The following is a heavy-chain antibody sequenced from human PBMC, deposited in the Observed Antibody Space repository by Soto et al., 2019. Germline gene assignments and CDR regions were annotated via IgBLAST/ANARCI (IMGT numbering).Heavy chain of an antibody. Sequence: RLSCAASGFTFSSYAMSWVRQAPGKGLEWVSAISGSGGSTYYADSVKGRFTISRDNSKNTLYLQMNSLRAEDTAVYYCANSVTRYYDILTGYYNVYWGQGTLVTVSS. J-gene: IGHJ4*02. CDR3: ANSVTRYYDILTGYYNVY. CDR1: GFTFSSYA. CDR2: ISGSGGST. V-gene: IGHV3-23*01. D-gene: IGHD3-9*01.